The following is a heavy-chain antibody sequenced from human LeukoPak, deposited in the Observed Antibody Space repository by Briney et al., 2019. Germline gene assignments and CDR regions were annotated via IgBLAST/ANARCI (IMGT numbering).Heavy chain of an antibody. CDR2: ISYSGST. V-gene: IGHV4-39*01. J-gene: IGHJ5*02. Sequence: SETLSLTCTVSGGSISSSSYYWGWLRQPPGKGLEWIGRISYSGSTYYNPSLKSRVTISVDTSKNQFSLRLSSVTAADTAVYYCARRSATVVTRWFDPWGQGTLVTVSS. CDR3: ARRSATVVTRWFDP. D-gene: IGHD4-23*01. CDR1: GGSISSSSYY.